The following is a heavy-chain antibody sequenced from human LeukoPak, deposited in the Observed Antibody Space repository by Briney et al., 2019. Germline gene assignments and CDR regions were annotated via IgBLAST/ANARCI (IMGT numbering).Heavy chain of an antibody. CDR1: GFTFSIYS. Sequence: GGSLRLSCAASGFTFSIYSMNWVRQGPGKGLQWVSYVGSSSGAIYYADSVKGRFTISRDNAKNSLYLQMNSLRAEDTAVYYCARDANDYASPPDYWGQGTLVTVSS. CDR2: VGSSSGAI. D-gene: IGHD3-16*01. J-gene: IGHJ4*02. V-gene: IGHV3-48*01. CDR3: ARDANDYASPPDY.